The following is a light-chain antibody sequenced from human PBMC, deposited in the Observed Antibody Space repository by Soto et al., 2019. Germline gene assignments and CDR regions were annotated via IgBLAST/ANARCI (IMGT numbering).Light chain of an antibody. Sequence: QSALTQPASVSGSPGQSITISCTGTSSDVGGYNYVSWYQQHPGKAPKLMIYDVRNRPSGVSNRFSGSKSVNTASLTISGLQAEHEAEYDCGSYKSISNYVFGTGTKLTV. CDR3: GSYKSISNYV. J-gene: IGLJ1*01. CDR2: DVR. V-gene: IGLV2-14*01. CDR1: SSDVGGYNY.